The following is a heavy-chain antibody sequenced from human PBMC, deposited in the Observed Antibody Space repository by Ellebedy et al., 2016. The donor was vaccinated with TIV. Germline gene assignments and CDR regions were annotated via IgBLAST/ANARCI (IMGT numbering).Heavy chain of an antibody. D-gene: IGHD5-12*01. CDR2: IYYSGST. V-gene: IGHV4-39*07. CDR3: ARFVRATKAFDI. CDR1: GGSISSSSYY. J-gene: IGHJ3*02. Sequence: MPSETLSLTCTVSGGSISSSSYYWGWIRLPPGKGLEWIGNIYYSGSTYYNPSLQSRVTISVDTSKNQFSLRLNSVTAADTPVYYCARFVRATKAFDIWGQGTMVTVSS.